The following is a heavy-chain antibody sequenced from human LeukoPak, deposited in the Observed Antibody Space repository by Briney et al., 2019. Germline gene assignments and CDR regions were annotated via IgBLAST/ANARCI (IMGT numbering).Heavy chain of an antibody. V-gene: IGHV3-33*01. CDR2: VWYDGSNK. CDR3: ARVLAAAGRPNWYFDL. CDR1: GFTFSSYG. D-gene: IGHD6-13*01. Sequence: GGSLRLSCVASGFTFSSYGMHWVRQAPCKGLEWVAVVWYDGSNKYYAGSVKGRFTISRDNSKNTLYLQMNSLRAEDTAVYYCARVLAAAGRPNWYFDLWGRGTLVTVSS. J-gene: IGHJ2*01.